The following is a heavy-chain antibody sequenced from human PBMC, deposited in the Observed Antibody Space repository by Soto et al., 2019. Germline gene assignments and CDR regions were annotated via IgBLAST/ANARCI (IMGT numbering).Heavy chain of an antibody. CDR3: ARDNSQNYGTPAASSWLHV. D-gene: IGHD2-15*01. Sequence: ASVKVSCKASGFSFSDYFMHWVRQAPGQGXEWMGIINPSGDSRNYAQKLQGRVTITRDTSTSTVYMDLSSLRYEDTAVYYCARDNSQNYGTPAASSWLHVWGQGTPVTVSS. CDR1: GFSFSDYF. CDR2: INPSGDSR. V-gene: IGHV1-46*01. J-gene: IGHJ6*02.